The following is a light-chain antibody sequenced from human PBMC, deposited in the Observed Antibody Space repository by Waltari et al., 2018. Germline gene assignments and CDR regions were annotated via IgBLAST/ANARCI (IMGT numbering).Light chain of an antibody. J-gene: IGKJ4*01. Sequence: DTVMTYSPATLTVSLGERATINCKTSPSVLHTSNNKNYLGWYQQKPGQPPKLLIYWASTRDSGVPNRFIGSGSGTDFTLTINSLQAEDVAVYYCQQYFTSPSLTFGGGTKVEI. CDR1: PSVLHTSNNKNY. CDR3: QQYFTSPSLT. V-gene: IGKV4-1*01. CDR2: WAS.